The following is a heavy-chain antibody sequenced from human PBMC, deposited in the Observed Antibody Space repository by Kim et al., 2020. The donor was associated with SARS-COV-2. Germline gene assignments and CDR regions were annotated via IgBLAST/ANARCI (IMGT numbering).Heavy chain of an antibody. V-gene: IGHV7-4-1*02. Sequence: ASVKVSCKASGYTFTSYAMNWVRQAPGQGLEWMGWINTNTGNPTYAQGFTGRFVFSLDTSVSTAYLQISSLKAEDTAVYYCARAVVVPAANYFGVVILSYYYRDVWGKGTTVTVSS. CDR1: GYTFTSYA. CDR2: INTNTGNP. J-gene: IGHJ6*03. CDR3: ARAVVVPAANYFGVVILSYYYRDV. D-gene: IGHD2-2*01.